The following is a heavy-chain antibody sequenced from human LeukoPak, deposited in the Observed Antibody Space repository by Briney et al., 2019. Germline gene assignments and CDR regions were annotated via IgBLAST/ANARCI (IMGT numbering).Heavy chain of an antibody. V-gene: IGHV4-39*07. CDR3: ARGWDYYRGYYFDY. CDR2: IYHSGST. D-gene: IGHD3-10*01. Sequence: SETLSLTCTVSGGSISSSSYYWGWIRQPPGKGLEWIGSIYHSGSTYYNPSLKSRVTISVDTSKNQFSLKLSSVTAADTAVYYCARGWDYYRGYYFDYWGQGTLVTVSS. J-gene: IGHJ4*02. CDR1: GGSISSSSYY.